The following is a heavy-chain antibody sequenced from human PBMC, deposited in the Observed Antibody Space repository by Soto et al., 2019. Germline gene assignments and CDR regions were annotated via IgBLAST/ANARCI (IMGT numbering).Heavy chain of an antibody. CDR2: ISKSDYT. V-gene: IGHV3-21*01. CDR1: GFAFNNYG. J-gene: IGHJ4*02. CDR3: AREDSIIIPAVSDF. Sequence: PXVSLLLSFTVSGFAFNNYGINWVRQAPGKGLEWVSSISKSDYTYYSDSVKGRFTISRDNAKNSVSLQMNTLRVEGTAVYYCAREDSIIIPAVSDFWGQGTLVTVSS. D-gene: IGHD2-2*01.